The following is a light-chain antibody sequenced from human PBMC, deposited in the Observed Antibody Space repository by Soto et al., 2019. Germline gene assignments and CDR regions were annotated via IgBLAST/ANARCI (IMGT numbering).Light chain of an antibody. CDR1: QSVSSN. Sequence: ETVMTQSPGTLSVSPGESATLSCGTSQSVSSNLAWYQQKPGQPPRLLIYGASTRATGVPARFSGSGSGTDFILTISSLQSEDFAVYYCQQHTDWPPITFGQGTRLEIK. J-gene: IGKJ5*01. CDR2: GAS. V-gene: IGKV3-15*01. CDR3: QQHTDWPPIT.